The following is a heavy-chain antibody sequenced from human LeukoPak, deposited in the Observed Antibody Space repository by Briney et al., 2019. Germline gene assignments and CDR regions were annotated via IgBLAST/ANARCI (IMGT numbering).Heavy chain of an antibody. D-gene: IGHD3-16*01. Sequence: QPGGSLRLSCAASGFTFTSSDMTWVRQSPGEGLEWVSLIYSGGDTYYADSAKGRFTISRDNSKNTLYLQMNSLRDEDTAVYYCAKWGGYGHGIDFRGQGTLVTVSS. J-gene: IGHJ4*02. CDR2: IYSGGDT. CDR1: GFTFTSSD. V-gene: IGHV3-66*01. CDR3: AKWGGYGHGIDF.